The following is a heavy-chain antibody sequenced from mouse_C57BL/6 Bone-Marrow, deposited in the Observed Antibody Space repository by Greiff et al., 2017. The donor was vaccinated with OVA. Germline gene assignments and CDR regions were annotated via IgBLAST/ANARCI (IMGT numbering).Heavy chain of an antibody. V-gene: IGHV1-64*01. CDR1: GYTFTSYW. J-gene: IGHJ2*01. CDR3: ARCLIYRDY. D-gene: IGHD1-3*01. Sequence: LQQSGAELVKPGASVKLSCKASGYTFTSYWMPWVKQRPGQGLEWIGMIHPNSGSTNYNEKFKSKATLTVDKSSSTAYMQLSSLTSEDSAVYYCARCLIYRDYWGQGTTLTVSS. CDR2: IHPNSGST.